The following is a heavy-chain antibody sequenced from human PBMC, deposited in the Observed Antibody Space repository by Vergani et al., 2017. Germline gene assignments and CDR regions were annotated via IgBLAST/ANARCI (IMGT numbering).Heavy chain of an antibody. D-gene: IGHD3-22*01. V-gene: IGHV3-53*01. Sequence: EVQLVESGGGLIQPGGSLRLSCAASGFTVSSNYMSWVRQAPGKGLEWVSVIYSGGSTYYADSVKGRFTISRDNSKNTLYLQKNSLRAEDTAVYYCARGSGYYDSYYMDVWGKGTTVTVSS. CDR3: ARGSGYYDSYYMDV. J-gene: IGHJ6*03. CDR1: GFTVSSNY. CDR2: IYSGGST.